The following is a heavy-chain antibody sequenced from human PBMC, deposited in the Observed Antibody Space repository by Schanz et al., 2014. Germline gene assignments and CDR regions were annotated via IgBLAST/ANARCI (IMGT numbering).Heavy chain of an antibody. CDR3: ARDHIATYRYNSPGAFDI. CDR1: GYIFGSHG. CDR2: INAHTGNT. V-gene: IGHV1-18*01. D-gene: IGHD3-16*02. Sequence: QVQLVQSGAEVKKPGASVKVSCKASGYIFGSHGMTWVRQAPGQGPELMGWINAHTGNTQYAQKFQGRVNMTRDTVTTTVHLELTRLRTDDTAIYYCARDHIATYRYNSPGAFDIWGQGTRVTVSS. J-gene: IGHJ3*02.